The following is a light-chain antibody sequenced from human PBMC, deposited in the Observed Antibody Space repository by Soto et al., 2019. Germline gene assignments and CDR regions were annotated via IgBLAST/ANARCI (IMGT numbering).Light chain of an antibody. CDR3: QQYSDYSS. V-gene: IGKV1-5*01. CDR2: DAS. Sequence: DIQMTQSPSTLSASVGDGVTLXXRASQTINKWLAWYQQKPGKAPQXLISDASSLQNGVPSRFSGSGSGTEFTLTISSLRPEDFATYYCQQYSDYSSFGHGTKVDIK. J-gene: IGKJ1*01. CDR1: QTINKW.